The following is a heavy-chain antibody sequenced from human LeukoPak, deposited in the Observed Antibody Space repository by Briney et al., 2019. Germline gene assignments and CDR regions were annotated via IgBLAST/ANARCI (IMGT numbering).Heavy chain of an antibody. CDR1: GYSIRSGYY. V-gene: IGHV4-38-2*02. CDR3: ARVTGYRIEDYFDY. CDR2: IYYSGST. D-gene: IGHD6-13*01. J-gene: IGHJ4*02. Sequence: SETLSLTCTVSGYSIRSGYYWGWIRQPPGKGLEWIGSIYYSGSTNYNPSLKSRVTISVETSKNEFSLKLRSVTAADTAVYYCARVTGYRIEDYFDYWGQGTLVTVSS.